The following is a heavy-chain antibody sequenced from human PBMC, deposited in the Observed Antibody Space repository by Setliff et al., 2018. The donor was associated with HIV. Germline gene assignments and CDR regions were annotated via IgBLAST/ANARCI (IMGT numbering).Heavy chain of an antibody. CDR3: ATSPAGEILGSRPFYFDY. CDR1: GGSISSGAYY. J-gene: IGHJ4*02. D-gene: IGHD3-10*01. Sequence: SETLSLTCTVSGGSISSGAYYWSWIRQHPGKGLEWIGYIYYSGCTYYNPSLKSRVTISVDTSKNQFSLKMRSVTAADTAVYYCATSPAGEILGSRPFYFDYWGQGTLVTVSS. CDR2: IYYSGCT. V-gene: IGHV4-31*03.